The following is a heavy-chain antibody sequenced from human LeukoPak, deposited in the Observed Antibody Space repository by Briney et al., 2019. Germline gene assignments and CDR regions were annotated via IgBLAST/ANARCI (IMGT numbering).Heavy chain of an antibody. Sequence: ASVKVSCKVSGYTHTELSMHWVRQAPGKGLEWMGGFDPEDGETIYAQKFQGRVTMTEDTSTDTAYMELSSLRSEDTAVYYCATVRRITMIVVRANWFDPWGQGTLVTVSS. CDR2: FDPEDGET. CDR3: ATVRRITMIVVRANWFDP. V-gene: IGHV1-24*01. D-gene: IGHD3-22*01. J-gene: IGHJ5*02. CDR1: GYTHTELS.